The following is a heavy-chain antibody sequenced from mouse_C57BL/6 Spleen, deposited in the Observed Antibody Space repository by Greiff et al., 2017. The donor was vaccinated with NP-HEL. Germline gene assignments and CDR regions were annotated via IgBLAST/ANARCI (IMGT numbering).Heavy chain of an antibody. CDR2: INPYNGGT. CDR3: AREGDTDYGGLAY. Sequence: EVQLQQSGPVLVKPGASVKMSCKASGYTFTDYYMNWVKQSHGKSLEWIGVINPYNGGTSYNQKVKGKATLTVDKSSSTAYMELNSLTSEDSAVYYWAREGDTDYGGLAYWGQGALVTVSA. CDR1: GYTFTDYY. D-gene: IGHD1-1*01. J-gene: IGHJ3*01. V-gene: IGHV1-19*01.